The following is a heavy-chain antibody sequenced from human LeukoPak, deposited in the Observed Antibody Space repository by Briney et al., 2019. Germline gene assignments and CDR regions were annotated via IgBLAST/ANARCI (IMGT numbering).Heavy chain of an antibody. CDR2: INQDGSEK. CDR3: ARHFSSGRDC. CDR1: GFTFSTNW. D-gene: IGHD3-22*01. J-gene: IGHJ4*02. Sequence: GGSLRVSCAASGFTFSTNWMSWVRQAPGKGLEWVATINQDGSEKYYGDSVKGRFTISRDDAKNSLYLQMNSLRVEDTGVYYCARHFSSGRDCWVQGSLVTVSS. V-gene: IGHV3-7*04.